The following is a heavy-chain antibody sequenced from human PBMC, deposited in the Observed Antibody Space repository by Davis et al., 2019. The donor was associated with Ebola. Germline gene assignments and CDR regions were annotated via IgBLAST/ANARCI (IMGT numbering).Heavy chain of an antibody. V-gene: IGHV3-30*18. D-gene: IGHD3-3*01. J-gene: IGHJ6*04. CDR3: AKSGLSFGVVKYHYGMDV. CDR2: ISYDGSNK. CDR1: GFTFSSYG. Sequence: GGSLRLSCAASGFTFSSYGMHWVRQAPGKGLEWVAVISYDGSNKYYADSVKGRFTISRDNSQNTLYLQMSSLRAEDTAVYYCAKSGLSFGVVKYHYGMDVWGKGTTVTVSS.